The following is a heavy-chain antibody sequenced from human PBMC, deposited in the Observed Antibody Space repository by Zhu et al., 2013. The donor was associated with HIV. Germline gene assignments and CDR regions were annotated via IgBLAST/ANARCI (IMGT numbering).Heavy chain of an antibody. D-gene: IGHD3-3*01. V-gene: IGHV1-2*02. CDR3: ARDFGRMSSGWFDP. CDR1: GYTFTGYY. Sequence: QVQLVQSGAEVKKPGASVKVSCKASGYTFTGYYMHWVRQAPGQGLEWMGWINPNSGGTNYAQKFQGRVTMTRDTSTSSVYMELSSLRSEDTAVYYCARDFGRMSSGWFDPVGPGNPGHRLL. J-gene: IGHJ5*02. CDR2: INPNSGGT.